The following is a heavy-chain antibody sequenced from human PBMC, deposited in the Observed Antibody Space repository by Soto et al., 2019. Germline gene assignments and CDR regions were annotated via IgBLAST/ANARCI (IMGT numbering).Heavy chain of an antibody. CDR3: ARELNYYDSRGDYYYGMDV. D-gene: IGHD3-22*01. CDR1: GGSISSSNW. CDR2: IYHSGST. Sequence: PSETLSLTCAVSGGSISSSNWWSWVRQPPGKGLEWIGEIYHSGSTNYNPSLKSRVTISVDKSKNQFSLKLSSVTAADAAVYYCARELNYYDSRGDYYYGMDVWGQGTTVTVSS. J-gene: IGHJ6*02. V-gene: IGHV4-4*02.